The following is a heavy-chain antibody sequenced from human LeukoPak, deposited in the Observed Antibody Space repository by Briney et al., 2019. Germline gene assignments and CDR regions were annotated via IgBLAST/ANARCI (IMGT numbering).Heavy chain of an antibody. D-gene: IGHD3-3*01. Sequence: GGSLRLSCAASGFSFSSHAMSWVRQAPGKGLEWVSGISGSGGGTYYADFVKGRFTISRDNSKNTLYLQVNSLGAEDTAVYYCARDGSFWRGYPYYFDYWGQGTLVTVSS. J-gene: IGHJ4*02. CDR2: ISGSGGGT. CDR3: ARDGSFWRGYPYYFDY. V-gene: IGHV3-23*01. CDR1: GFSFSSHA.